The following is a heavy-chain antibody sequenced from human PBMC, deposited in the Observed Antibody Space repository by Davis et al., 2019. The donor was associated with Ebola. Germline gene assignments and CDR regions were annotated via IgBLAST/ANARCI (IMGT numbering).Heavy chain of an antibody. CDR2: IYHSGTT. Sequence: SETLSLTCTVSGFSISSGYYWGWIRQPPGKGLEWIGIIYHSGTTYYNPSLKSRVTISVDTFKNHFSLRLTSVTAADTAVYYCARQSSGWYWWGDAFDIWGQGTMVTVSS. CDR1: GFSISSGYY. J-gene: IGHJ3*02. CDR3: ARQSSGWYWWGDAFDI. D-gene: IGHD6-19*01. V-gene: IGHV4-38-2*02.